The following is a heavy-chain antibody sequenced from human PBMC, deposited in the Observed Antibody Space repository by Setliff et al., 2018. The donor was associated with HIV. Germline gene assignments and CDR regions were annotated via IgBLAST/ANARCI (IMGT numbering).Heavy chain of an antibody. V-gene: IGHV4-34*01. J-gene: IGHJ5*01. CDR3: ARGQGDYAFGS. Sequence: PSETLSLTCAVYGGSFSGYYWSWIRQPPGKGLEWIGEINHSGSTNYSPSLKTRVTISGDTSKSQFSLKLKSVTAADTAVYYCARGQGDYAFGSWGQGTLVTVSS. CDR2: INHSGST. CDR1: GGSFSGYY. D-gene: IGHD4-17*01.